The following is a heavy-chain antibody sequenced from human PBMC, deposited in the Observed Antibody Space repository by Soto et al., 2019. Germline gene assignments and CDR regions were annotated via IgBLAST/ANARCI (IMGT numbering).Heavy chain of an antibody. CDR2: ISGDGSST. J-gene: IGHJ4*02. D-gene: IGHD2-2*01. V-gene: IGHV3-74*01. CDR1: GFTLSNYW. Sequence: PGGSLRLSCAASGFTLSNYWMHWARQAPGKGLVWVSRISGDGSSTNYADSVKGRFTISRDNAKNTLHLQMNSLRAEDTAVYYCARVPYCSSSSCYSYFDSWDQGTLVTVSS. CDR3: ARVPYCSSSSCYSYFDS.